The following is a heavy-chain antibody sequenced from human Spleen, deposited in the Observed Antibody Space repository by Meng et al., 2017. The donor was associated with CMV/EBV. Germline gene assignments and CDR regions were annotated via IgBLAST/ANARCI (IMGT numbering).Heavy chain of an antibody. Sequence: GGSISSSSHYWGCSRQPPGKGLVGIRSIYYSESTYSNPSLKSRVTISVDTSKNQFTLKLSSVTAADTAVYYCARHTYNWNYVGFDYWGQGTLVTVSS. J-gene: IGHJ4*02. V-gene: IGHV4-39*01. D-gene: IGHD1-7*01. CDR1: GGSISSSSHY. CDR2: IYYSEST. CDR3: ARHTYNWNYVGFDY.